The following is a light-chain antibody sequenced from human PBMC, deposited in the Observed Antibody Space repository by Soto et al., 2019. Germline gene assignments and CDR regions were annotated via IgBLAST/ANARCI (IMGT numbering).Light chain of an antibody. CDR1: QGISSY. V-gene: IGKV1-9*01. J-gene: IGKJ4*01. CDR2: AAS. CDR3: QQVNSYPPT. Sequence: DIQLTPSPSFLSASVGDRVTITCRASQGISSYLAWYQQKPGIAPKLLIYAASTLQSGVPSRFSGSGSGTEFTLTISSLQPEDFATYYCQQVNSYPPTFGGGTKVEIK.